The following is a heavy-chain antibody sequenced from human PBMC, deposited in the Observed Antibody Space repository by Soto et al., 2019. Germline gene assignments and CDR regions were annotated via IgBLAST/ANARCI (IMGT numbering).Heavy chain of an antibody. V-gene: IGHV4-39*01. D-gene: IGHD2-15*01. Sequence: QLQLQESGPGLVKPSETLSLTCTVSGGSISSSSYYWGWIRQPPGKVLEWIGSIYYSGSTYYNPSLKSRVTISVDTSTNQFSLKLXSXXXXXXAXXXCARPPYCSGGSCYVDYWGQGTLVTVSS. CDR3: ARPPYCSGGSCYVDY. J-gene: IGHJ4*02. CDR2: IYYSGST. CDR1: GGSISSSSYY.